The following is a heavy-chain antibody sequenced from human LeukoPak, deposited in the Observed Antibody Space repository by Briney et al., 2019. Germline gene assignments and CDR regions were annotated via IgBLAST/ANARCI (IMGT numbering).Heavy chain of an antibody. CDR3: ARGGSGSYYSSDFDY. CDR2: IIPIFGTA. D-gene: IGHD3-10*01. Sequence: SVTVSCKASGCTFSSYAISWVRLAPGQALEWIGGIIPIFGTANYTQKFQARVTITADESTSTAYMELSSLRSEDTAVYYCARGGSGSYYSSDFDYWGQGTLVTASS. CDR1: GCTFSSYA. J-gene: IGHJ4*02. V-gene: IGHV1-69*01.